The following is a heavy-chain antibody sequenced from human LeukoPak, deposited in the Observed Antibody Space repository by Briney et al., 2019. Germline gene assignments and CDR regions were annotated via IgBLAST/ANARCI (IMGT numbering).Heavy chain of an antibody. CDR2: ISGSGGNT. J-gene: IGHJ3*01. D-gene: IGHD5-24*01. Sequence: GESLRLSCAASGFTFSNFAMSWVRQAPGKGLEWVSGISGSGGNTYYADSVKGRFTSSRDNSKNTLYLQMNSLRAEDTAVYYCAKRWLQSVVSGAFDVWGRGTMVTVSS. CDR3: AKRWLQSVVSGAFDV. CDR1: GFTFSNFA. V-gene: IGHV3-23*01.